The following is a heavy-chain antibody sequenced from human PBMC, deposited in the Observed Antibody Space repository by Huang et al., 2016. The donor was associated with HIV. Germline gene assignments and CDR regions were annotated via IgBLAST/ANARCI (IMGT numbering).Heavy chain of an antibody. V-gene: IGHV4-61*09. Sequence: QVQLQELGPGLVKPSQNLSLTCTVSGGSISSGSYYWRWIRQPAGTGLEGIGHLYSGGSTNYNPSLKSRVTISLDTSKNQFSLKLSSVTAADTAVYYCARDTSTTRVFGAFDIWGQGTLVTVSS. CDR1: GGSISSGSYY. J-gene: IGHJ3*02. CDR2: LYSGGST. D-gene: IGHD2-2*01. CDR3: ARDTSTTRVFGAFDI.